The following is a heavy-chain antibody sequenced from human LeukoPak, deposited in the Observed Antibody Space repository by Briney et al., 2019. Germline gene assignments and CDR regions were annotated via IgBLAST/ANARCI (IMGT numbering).Heavy chain of an antibody. CDR1: GFTVSSNY. V-gene: IGHV3-53*01. D-gene: IGHD1-14*01. CDR3: ARGGMKRPYDC. Sequence: GGSLRLSCAVSGFTVSSNYMSWVRQAPGKGLEWVSVIYDIGNTYYADSVKGRFTISRDTSKNTVYLQMNSLRAEDTAVYYCARGGMKRPYDCWGQGALVTVSS. J-gene: IGHJ4*02. CDR2: IYDIGNT.